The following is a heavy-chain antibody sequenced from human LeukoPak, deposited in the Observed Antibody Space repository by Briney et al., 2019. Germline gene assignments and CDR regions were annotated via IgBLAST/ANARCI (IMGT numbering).Heavy chain of an antibody. CDR2: IYYSGST. Sequence: SETLSLTCTVSGGSISSYYWSWIRQPPGMGLEWIGYIYYSGSTNYNPSLKSRVTISVDTSKNQFSLKLSSVTAADTAVYYCARQLIAARPIYYYYMDVWGKGTTVTVSS. V-gene: IGHV4-59*01. J-gene: IGHJ6*03. CDR1: GGSISSYY. CDR3: ARQLIAARPIYYYYMDV. D-gene: IGHD6-6*01.